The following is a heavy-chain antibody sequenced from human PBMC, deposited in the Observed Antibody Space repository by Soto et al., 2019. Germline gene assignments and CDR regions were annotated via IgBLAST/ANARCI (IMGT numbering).Heavy chain of an antibody. CDR2: IIPIFGTA. J-gene: IGHJ3*02. V-gene: IGHV1-69*01. CDR3: ARCTTIVGVVRCVGAFDI. D-gene: IGHD3-3*01. Sequence: QVQLVQSGAEVKKPGSSVKVSCKASGGTFSSYAISWVRQAPGQGLEWMGGIIPIFGTANYAQKFQGRVTINADESTSTAYLELSSLRSEDTAVYYCARCTTIVGVVRCVGAFDIWGQGTMVTVSS. CDR1: GGTFSSYA.